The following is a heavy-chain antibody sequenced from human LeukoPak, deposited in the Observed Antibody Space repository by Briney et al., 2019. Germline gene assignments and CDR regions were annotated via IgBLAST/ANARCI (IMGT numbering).Heavy chain of an antibody. D-gene: IGHD5-24*01. CDR3: ARKQRWLHLDY. Sequence: SETLSLTCAVYGGSFSGYYWSWIRQPPGKGLEWIGENNHSGSTNYNPSLKSRVTISVDTSKNQFSLKLSSVTAADTAVYYCARKQRWLHLDYWGQGTLVTVSS. J-gene: IGHJ4*02. CDR2: NNHSGST. CDR1: GGSFSGYY. V-gene: IGHV4-34*01.